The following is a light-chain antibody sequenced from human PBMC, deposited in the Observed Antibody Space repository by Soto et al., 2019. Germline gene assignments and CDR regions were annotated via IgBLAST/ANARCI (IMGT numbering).Light chain of an antibody. Sequence: QSALTQPASVSGSPGQSITISCTGTSSDVGGYNSVSWYQQHPGKAPKLILYDVTDRPSGVSYRFSGSKSGNTASLTISGLQAADEADYYCSSYAGSNNYVFGSGTKVTVL. V-gene: IGLV2-14*01. CDR1: SSDVGGYNS. J-gene: IGLJ1*01. CDR2: DVT. CDR3: SSYAGSNNYV.